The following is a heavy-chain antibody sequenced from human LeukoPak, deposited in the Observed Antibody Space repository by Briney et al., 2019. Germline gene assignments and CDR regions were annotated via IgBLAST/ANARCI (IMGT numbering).Heavy chain of an antibody. CDR3: ARDMAGTTGTGNDAFDI. CDR1: GGTYRSYA. D-gene: IGHD1-1*01. V-gene: IGHV1-69*13. Sequence: SSVKVSCKASGGTYRSYAISWVRPAPGQGLEGMGGIIPIFGTANYAQKFQGRVTITADESTSTAYMELSSLRSEDTAVYYCARDMAGTTGTGNDAFDIWGQGTMVTVSS. J-gene: IGHJ3*02. CDR2: IIPIFGTA.